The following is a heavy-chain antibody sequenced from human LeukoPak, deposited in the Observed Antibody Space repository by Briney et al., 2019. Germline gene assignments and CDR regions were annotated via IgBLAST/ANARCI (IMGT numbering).Heavy chain of an antibody. CDR1: GGTFSSYA. Sequence: ASVKVSCKASGGTFSSYAISWVRQAPGQGLEWMGWISAYNGNTNYAQKLQGRVTMTTDTPTSTAYMELRSLRSDDTAVYYCARVEVGATAFDYWGQGTLVTVSS. CDR2: ISAYNGNT. J-gene: IGHJ4*02. CDR3: ARVEVGATAFDY. D-gene: IGHD1-26*01. V-gene: IGHV1-18*01.